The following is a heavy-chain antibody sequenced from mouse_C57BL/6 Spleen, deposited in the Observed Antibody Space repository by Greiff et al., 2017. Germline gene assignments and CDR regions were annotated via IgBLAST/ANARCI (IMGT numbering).Heavy chain of an antibody. CDR3: AIITTVVGYFDV. V-gene: IGHV5-17*01. CDR2: ISSGSSTI. J-gene: IGHJ1*03. D-gene: IGHD1-1*01. Sequence: EVHLVESGGGLVKPGGSLKLSCAASGFTFSDYGMHWVRQAPEKGLEWVAYISSGSSTIYYADTVKGRFTISRDNAKNTLFLQMTSLRSEDTAMYYCAIITTVVGYFDVWGTGTTVTVSS. CDR1: GFTFSDYG.